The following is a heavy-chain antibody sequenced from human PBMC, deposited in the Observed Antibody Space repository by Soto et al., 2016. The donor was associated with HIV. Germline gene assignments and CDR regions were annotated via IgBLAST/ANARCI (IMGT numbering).Heavy chain of an antibody. CDR1: GVSFSGYY. Sequence: QVQLQQWGAGLLKPSETLSLSCAVYGVSFSGYYWSWIRQPPGKGLEWIGEINHSGSTNSNPSLKSRVKISVDTSKNQFSLKLSSVTAADTAVYYXARLLLWFGDLLSFDYWGQGTLVHRLL. CDR3: ARLLLWFGDLLSFDY. V-gene: IGHV4-34*01. D-gene: IGHD3-10*01. J-gene: IGHJ4*02. CDR2: INHSGST.